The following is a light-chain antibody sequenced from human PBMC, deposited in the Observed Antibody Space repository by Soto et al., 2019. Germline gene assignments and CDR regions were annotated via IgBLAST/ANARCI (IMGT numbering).Light chain of an antibody. CDR2: NNF. V-gene: IGLV1-44*01. CDR1: SSNIGSNS. Sequence: QSVLTQPPSVSGTPGQRVTTSCSGGSSNIGSNSVNWYQHLPGTAPRLLVYNNFDRPSGVPDRFSASKSGTSASLAISGLQSEDEGDYYCAAADDSLNGVVFGGGTKLTVL. J-gene: IGLJ2*01. CDR3: AAADDSLNGVV.